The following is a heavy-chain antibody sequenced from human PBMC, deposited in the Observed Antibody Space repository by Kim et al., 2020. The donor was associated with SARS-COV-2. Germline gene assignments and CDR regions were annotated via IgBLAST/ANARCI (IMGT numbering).Heavy chain of an antibody. J-gene: IGHJ4*02. V-gene: IGHV3-9*01. CDR2: ISWNSGSI. Sequence: GGSLRLSCAASGFTFDDYAMHWVRQAPGKGLEWVSGISWNSGSIGYADSVKGRFTISRDNAKNSLYLQMNSLRAEDTALYYCAKGNLGQLDYWGQGTLVTISS. CDR1: GFTFDDYA. CDR3: AKGNLGQLDY. D-gene: IGHD6-6*01.